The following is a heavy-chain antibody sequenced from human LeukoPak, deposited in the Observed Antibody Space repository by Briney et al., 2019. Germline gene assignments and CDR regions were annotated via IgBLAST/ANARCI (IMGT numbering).Heavy chain of an antibody. CDR3: ASRYCSGGSCYFDY. CDR1: GFTFSNYA. V-gene: IGHV3-23*01. D-gene: IGHD2-15*01. J-gene: IGHJ4*02. CDR2: VSGSGGST. Sequence: GGSLRLSCAASGFTFSNYAMSWVRQAPGKGLEWVSAVSGSGGSTYYADSVKGRFTISRDNSKNTLYLQMNSLRAEDTAVYYCASRYCSGGSCYFDYWGQGTLVTVSS.